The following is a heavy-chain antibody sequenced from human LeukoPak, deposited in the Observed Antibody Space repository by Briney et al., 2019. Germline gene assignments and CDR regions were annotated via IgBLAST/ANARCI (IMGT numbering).Heavy chain of an antibody. CDR2: ISSSSSTI. V-gene: IGHV3-48*01. J-gene: IGHJ4*02. CDR1: GFTFSSYS. CDR3: ARDRHRYSYDTGGYPPY. D-gene: IGHD3-22*01. Sequence: GGSLRLSCAASGFTFSSYSMNWVRQAPGKGLEWVSYISSSSSTIYYADSVKGRFTISRDNSKNTLYLQMNSLRPEDTAVYYCARDRHRYSYDTGGYPPYWGQGTLVTVSS.